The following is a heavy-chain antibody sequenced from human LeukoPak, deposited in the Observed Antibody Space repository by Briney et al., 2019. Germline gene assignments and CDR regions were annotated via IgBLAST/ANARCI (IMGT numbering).Heavy chain of an antibody. CDR3: AREGGRDGYNWDY. J-gene: IGHJ4*02. V-gene: IGHV3-48*03. Sequence: GGSLRLSCTASGFTFSSYEMNWVCQAPGKGLEWVSYISSSGSTKYYADSVKGRFTISRDNAKNSLYLQMNSLRAEDTAVYYCAREGGRDGYNWDYWGQGTLVTVSS. CDR1: GFTFSSYE. CDR2: ISSSGSTK. D-gene: IGHD5-24*01.